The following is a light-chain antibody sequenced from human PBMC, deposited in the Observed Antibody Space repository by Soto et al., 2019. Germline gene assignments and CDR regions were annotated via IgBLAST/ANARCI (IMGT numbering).Light chain of an antibody. Sequence: QSVLPQPPSVSGAPGQRVTISCTGSSSNIGAGYDVQWYQQLPGTAPKLLIYGNSNRPSGVPDRFSGSKSGTSASLAITGLQAEDEADYYCQSYDSSLLGVFGTGTKVTVL. CDR1: SSNIGAGYD. CDR2: GNS. V-gene: IGLV1-40*01. J-gene: IGLJ1*01. CDR3: QSYDSSLLGV.